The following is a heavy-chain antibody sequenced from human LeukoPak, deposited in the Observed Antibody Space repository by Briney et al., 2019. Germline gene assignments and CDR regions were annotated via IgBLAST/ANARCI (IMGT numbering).Heavy chain of an antibody. J-gene: IGHJ4*02. Sequence: GGSLRLSFAASGFTFSSYSMNWVRQAPGKGLEWVSYISSSSSTIYYADSVKGRFTISRDNAKNSLYLQMNSLRVEDTAVYYCAREKEPFWSGYYIGYWGQGTLVTVSS. CDR2: ISSSSSTI. D-gene: IGHD3-3*01. CDR1: GFTFSSYS. CDR3: AREKEPFWSGYYIGY. V-gene: IGHV3-48*01.